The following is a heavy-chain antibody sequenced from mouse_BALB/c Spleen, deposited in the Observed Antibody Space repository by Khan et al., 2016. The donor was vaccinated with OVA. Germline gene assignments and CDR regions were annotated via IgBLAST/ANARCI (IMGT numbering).Heavy chain of an antibody. D-gene: IGHD2-13*01. Sequence: EVELVESGGGLVKPGGSLKLSCAASGFTFSDYYMYWIRQTPEKRLEWVATISDGGSYTSYPDSVKGRSTISRDDAKNNLYLQMSSLKSEDTAMYYCARGYYGDPFAYWGQGTLVTVSA. V-gene: IGHV5-4*02. CDR1: GFTFSDYY. CDR2: ISDGGSYT. CDR3: ARGYYGDPFAY. J-gene: IGHJ3*01.